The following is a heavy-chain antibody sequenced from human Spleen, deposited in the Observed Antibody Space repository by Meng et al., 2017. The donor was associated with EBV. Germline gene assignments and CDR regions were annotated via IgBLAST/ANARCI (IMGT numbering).Heavy chain of an antibody. V-gene: IGHV4-39*01. CDR2: IHYSESN. D-gene: IGHD2-8*02. Sequence: QQPVPGPGTPPQNPSATLSLSCDVVGNNSSGCYCCGWTRPPPVGGLEWIGCIHYSESNYSSSSLRRRVTVSVDTSKHQFSLRLSSVTAADAAVYYCATWWGKGYYWGQETLVTVSS. CDR3: ATWWGKGYY. J-gene: IGHJ4*02. CDR1: VGNNSSGCYC.